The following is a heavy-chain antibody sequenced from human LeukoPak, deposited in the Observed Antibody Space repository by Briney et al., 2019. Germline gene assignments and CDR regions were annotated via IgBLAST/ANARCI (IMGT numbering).Heavy chain of an antibody. V-gene: IGHV3-9*01. CDR1: GFTFDDYA. J-gene: IGHJ4*02. D-gene: IGHD6-19*01. Sequence: GGSLRLSCAASGFTFDDYAMHWVRQAPGKGLEWVSGISWNSGTIVYADSVKGRFAISRDNAKNSLYLQMNSLRAEDTALYYYARVFVSSGWSDFDYWGQGTLVTVSS. CDR2: ISWNSGTI. CDR3: ARVFVSSGWSDFDY.